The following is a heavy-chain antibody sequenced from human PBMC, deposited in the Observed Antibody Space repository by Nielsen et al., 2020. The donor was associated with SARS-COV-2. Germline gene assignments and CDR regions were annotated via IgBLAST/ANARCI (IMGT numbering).Heavy chain of an antibody. D-gene: IGHD6-13*01. J-gene: IGHJ4*02. CDR1: GGSISSNNW. Sequence: SETLSLTCAVSGGSISSNNWWSWVRQPPGKGLEWIGEIYHRGSTNYSPSLKTRVTISVDKSKNQFSLELTSVTAADTAVYYCARDRWQQLVPTYWGQGTLVTVSS. CDR3: ARDRWQQLVPTY. CDR2: IYHRGST. V-gene: IGHV4-4*02.